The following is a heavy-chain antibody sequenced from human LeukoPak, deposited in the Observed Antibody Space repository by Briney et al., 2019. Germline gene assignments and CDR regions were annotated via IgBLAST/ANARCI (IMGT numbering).Heavy chain of an antibody. CDR1: GFSFNSYA. CDR2: IIGSSGST. D-gene: IGHD5-12*01. J-gene: IGHJ4*02. CDR3: AKGAYDYIEIAYFDY. V-gene: IGHV3-23*01. Sequence: GGSLRLSCVASGFSFNSYAMNWVRQAPGKGLEWVSLIIGSSGSTFYADSVKGRFTISRDKSKNTLYLQMNSLRAEDTAVYYSAKGAYDYIEIAYFDYWGQGSLVTVSS.